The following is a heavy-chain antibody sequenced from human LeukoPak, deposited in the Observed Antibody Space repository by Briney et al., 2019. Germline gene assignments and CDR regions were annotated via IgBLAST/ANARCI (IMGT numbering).Heavy chain of an antibody. V-gene: IGHV4-34*01. J-gene: IGHJ3*02. CDR3: AREGSRSPI. CDR1: GGSFSGYY. D-gene: IGHD2-15*01. CDR2: INHSGST. Sequence: PSETLSLTCAVYGGSFSGYYWSWIRQPPGKGLEWIGEINHSGSTNYNPSLKSRVTISVDTSKNQFSLKLSSVTAADTAVYYCAREGSRSPIWGQGTMVTVSS.